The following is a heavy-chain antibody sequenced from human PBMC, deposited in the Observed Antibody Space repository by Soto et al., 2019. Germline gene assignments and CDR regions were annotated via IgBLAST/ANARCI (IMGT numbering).Heavy chain of an antibody. D-gene: IGHD1-7*01. CDR2: MNPNSGGS. V-gene: IGHV1-2*02. CDR3: ARERHLNSPSDAFDL. J-gene: IGHJ3*01. Sequence: QVHLVQSGAEVKKPGASVKVSCMASGYNFIAQNIHWVRQAPGLGLEWMGKMNPNSGGSDYAQELQCRVTVTRDTSIYTVYMELTSLKSDDTAVYYCARERHLNSPSDAFDLWGQGTMVIVSS. CDR1: GYNFIAQN.